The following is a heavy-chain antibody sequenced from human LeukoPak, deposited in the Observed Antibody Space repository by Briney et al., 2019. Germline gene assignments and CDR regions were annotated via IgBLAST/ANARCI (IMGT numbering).Heavy chain of an antibody. D-gene: IGHD2-15*01. V-gene: IGHV3-30*04. CDR1: GFTFSSYA. CDR3: ARARPRYCSGGSCYFAY. Sequence: GGSLRLSCAASGFTFSSYAMHWVRQAPGKGLEWVAVISYDGSNKYYADSVKGRFTTSRDNSKNTLYLQMNSLRAEDTAVYYCARARPRYCSGGSCYFAYWGQGTLVTVSS. J-gene: IGHJ4*02. CDR2: ISYDGSNK.